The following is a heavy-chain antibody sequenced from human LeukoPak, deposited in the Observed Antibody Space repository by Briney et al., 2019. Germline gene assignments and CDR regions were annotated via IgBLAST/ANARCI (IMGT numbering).Heavy chain of an antibody. D-gene: IGHD2-2*01. J-gene: IGHJ6*02. CDR2: IIPIFGTA. CDR1: GGTFSSYA. CDR3: AGGDADIVVVPAARASYYGMDV. V-gene: IGHV1-69*13. Sequence: SVKVSCTASGGTFSSYAISWVRQAPGQGLEWMGGIIPIFGTASYAQKFQGRVTITADESTSTAYMEQSSLRSEDTAVYYCAGGDADIVVVPAARASYYGMDVWGQGTTVTVSS.